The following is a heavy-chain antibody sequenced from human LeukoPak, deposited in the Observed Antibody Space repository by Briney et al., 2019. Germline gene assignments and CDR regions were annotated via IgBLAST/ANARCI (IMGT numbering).Heavy chain of an antibody. J-gene: IGHJ4*02. V-gene: IGHV1-18*01. D-gene: IGHD3-10*01. CDR2: ISAYNGNT. CDR3: ARDLTRKHGSGSYYIPQGY. Sequence: ASVKVSCKASGYTFTSYGISWVRQAPGQGLEWMGWISAYNGNTNYAQKLQGRVTMTTDTSTSTAYMELRSLRSDDTAVYYCARDLTRKHGSGSYYIPQGYWGQGTLVTVSS. CDR1: GYTFTSYG.